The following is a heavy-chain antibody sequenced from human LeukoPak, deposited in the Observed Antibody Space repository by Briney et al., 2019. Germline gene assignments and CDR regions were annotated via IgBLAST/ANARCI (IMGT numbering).Heavy chain of an antibody. D-gene: IGHD6-13*01. J-gene: IGHJ4*02. CDR1: GFTFSSYS. V-gene: IGHV3-21*01. CDR2: ISSSSSYI. Sequence: GGSLRLSCAASGFTFSSYSMNWVRQAPGRGLEWVSSISSSSSYIYYADSVKGRFTISRDNAKNSLYLQMNSLRAEDTAVYYCARDRAAGTFDYWGQGTLVTVSS. CDR3: ARDRAAGTFDY.